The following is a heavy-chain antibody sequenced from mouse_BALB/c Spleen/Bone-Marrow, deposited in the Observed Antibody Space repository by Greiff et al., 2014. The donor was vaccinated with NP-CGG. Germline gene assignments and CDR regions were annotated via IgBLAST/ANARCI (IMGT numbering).Heavy chain of an antibody. Sequence: VKLVESGPGLVQPSQSLSITCTVSGFSLTTYGVHWVRQSPGKGLEWLGVIWTGGSTDYNAAFISRLTISKDNSKSQVFFGMNSLQANDTAIYYCARNHRGYYFDYWGQGTALTVSS. D-gene: IGHD3-1*01. CDR1: GFSLTTYG. CDR3: ARNHRGYYFDY. J-gene: IGHJ2*01. CDR2: IWTGGST. V-gene: IGHV2-2*02.